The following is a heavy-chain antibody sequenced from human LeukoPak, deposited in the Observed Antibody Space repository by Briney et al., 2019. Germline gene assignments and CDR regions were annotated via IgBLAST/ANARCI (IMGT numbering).Heavy chain of an antibody. V-gene: IGHV3-21*01. CDR3: ARVFYDFWTPYYYYYMDV. CDR2: ISISSNYI. J-gene: IGHJ6*03. Sequence: PGGSLRLSCAASGFTFSRYSMNWVRQAPGKGLEWVSSISISSNYIYYPDSLKGRFTISRDNAKNSLYLQINSLRAEDTAVYYCARVFYDFWTPYYYYYMDVWGKGTTVTVSS. D-gene: IGHD3-3*01. CDR1: GFTFSRYS.